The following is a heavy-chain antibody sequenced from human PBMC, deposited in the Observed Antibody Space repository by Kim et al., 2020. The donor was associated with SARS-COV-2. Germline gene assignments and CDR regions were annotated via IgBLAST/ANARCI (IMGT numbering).Heavy chain of an antibody. J-gene: IGHJ5*02. CDR1: GYTFTRYA. D-gene: IGHD1-26*01. Sequence: ASVKVSCKASGYTFTRYAMNWVRQAPGQGLEWMGWINTNTGNPTYAQGFTGRFVFSLDTSVSTAYLQISSLKAEDTAVYYCAREESIGELRWFDPWGQGTLVTVSS. CDR3: AREESIGELRWFDP. CDR2: INTNTGNP. V-gene: IGHV7-4-1*02.